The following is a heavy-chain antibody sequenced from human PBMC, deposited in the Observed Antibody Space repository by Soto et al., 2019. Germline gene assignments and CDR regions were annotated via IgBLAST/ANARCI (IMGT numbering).Heavy chain of an antibody. D-gene: IGHD2-15*01. CDR3: TRLTGYCSAGPCYLDF. CDR2: INPRSSGT. V-gene: IGHV1-46*01. Sequence: QVQLVQSGAEVKKPGASVKISCKASGYTFADYFLHWVRQAPGQGLEWMGTINPRSSGTRYAPRFQGKVSMTRDTSTTTVYLDLGGLRSEDTAVYYCTRLTGYCSAGPCYLDFWGQGTLATVSS. CDR1: GYTFADYF. J-gene: IGHJ4*02.